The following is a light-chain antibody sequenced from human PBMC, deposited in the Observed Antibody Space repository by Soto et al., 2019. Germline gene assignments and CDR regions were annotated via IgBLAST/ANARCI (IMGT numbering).Light chain of an antibody. V-gene: IGKV1-5*01. Sequence: GDRVTITCRASQSISNWLAWYQQKPGKAPKLLIYDASNLERGVPSRFSGSGSGTQFTLSIRSLQPDDFATYYCHQYYSFPRTFGQGTKVDIK. CDR2: DAS. CDR1: QSISNW. J-gene: IGKJ1*01. CDR3: HQYYSFPRT.